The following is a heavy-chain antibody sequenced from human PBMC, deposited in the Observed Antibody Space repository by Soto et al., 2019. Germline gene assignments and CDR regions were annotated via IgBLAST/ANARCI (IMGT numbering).Heavy chain of an antibody. CDR2: IKQDGSEK. CDR1: GFTFSSYW. CDR3: ARDVAPYSPTSGWFGP. D-gene: IGHD6-13*01. V-gene: IGHV3-7*01. Sequence: EVQLVESGGGLVQPGGSLRLSCAASGFTFSSYWMSWVRQTPGKGLEWVANIKQDGSEKHYVDPVKGRFTISRDNAKNSLHLQMNSLRAEDTAVYYCARDVAPYSPTSGWFGPWGQGTLVTVSS. J-gene: IGHJ5*02.